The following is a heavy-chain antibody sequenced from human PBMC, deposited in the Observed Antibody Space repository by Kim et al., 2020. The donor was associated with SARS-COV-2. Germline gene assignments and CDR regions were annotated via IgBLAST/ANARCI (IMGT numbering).Heavy chain of an antibody. J-gene: IGHJ6*02. CDR1: GFTFGDYG. Sequence: GGPLRLSCAASGFTFGDYGMHWVRQAPGKGLEWVSGISWNSGNIAYAASVKGRFTISRDNAKNSLYLQMNSLRPEDTALYYCAKAHDYYDGLDVWGQGTT. CDR3: AKAHDYYDGLDV. CDR2: ISWNSGNI. V-gene: IGHV3-9*01.